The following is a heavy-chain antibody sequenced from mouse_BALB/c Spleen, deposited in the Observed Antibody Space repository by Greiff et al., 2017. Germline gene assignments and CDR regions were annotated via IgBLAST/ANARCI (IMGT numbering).Heavy chain of an antibody. CDR3: ARQGYYR. D-gene: IGHD1-1*01. CDR1: GFTFSSYA. J-gene: IGHJ3*01. V-gene: IGHV5-9-3*01. Sequence: EVKVVESGGGLVKPGGSLKLSCAASGFTFSSYAMSWVRQTPEKRLEWVATISSGGSYTYYPDSVKGRFTISRDNAKNTLYLQMSSLRSEDTAMYYCARQGYYRWGQGTLVTVSA. CDR2: ISSGGSYT.